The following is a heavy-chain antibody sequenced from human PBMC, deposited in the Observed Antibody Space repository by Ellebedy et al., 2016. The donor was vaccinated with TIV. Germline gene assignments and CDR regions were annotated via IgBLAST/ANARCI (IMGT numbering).Heavy chain of an antibody. V-gene: IGHV4-59*01. CDR3: ARAIRYFYGMDV. Sequence: MPGGSLRLSCTVSGGSISSYYWSWIRQPPGKGLEWIGYIYYSGSTNYNPSLKSRVTISVDTSKNQFSLKLSSVTAADTAVYYCARAIRYFYGMDVWGQGTTVTVSS. D-gene: IGHD3-9*01. CDR2: IYYSGST. J-gene: IGHJ6*02. CDR1: GGSISSYY.